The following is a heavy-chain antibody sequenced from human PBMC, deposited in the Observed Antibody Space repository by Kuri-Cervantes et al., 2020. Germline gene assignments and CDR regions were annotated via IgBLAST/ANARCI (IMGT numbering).Heavy chain of an antibody. CDR2: IYYSGST. Sequence: SETLSLTCTVSGGSISSSSYYWGWIRQPPGKGLEWIGYIYYSGSTYYNPSLKSRVTISVDTSKNQFSLKLSSVTAADTAVYYCARVVPADRAFDPWGQGTLVTVSS. CDR1: GGSISSSSYY. J-gene: IGHJ5*02. V-gene: IGHV4-31*03. CDR3: ARVVPADRAFDP. D-gene: IGHD2-2*01.